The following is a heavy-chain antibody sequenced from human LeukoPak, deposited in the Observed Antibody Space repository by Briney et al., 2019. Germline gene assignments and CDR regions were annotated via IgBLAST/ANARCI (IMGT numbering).Heavy chain of an antibody. D-gene: IGHD6-13*01. CDR1: GFTFSSYA. Sequence: GGSLRLSCAASGFTFSSYAMSWVRQAPGKGLESVSGLEWVSGISGSGDNTYYADSVKGRFTISRDNSKNTLSLQMNSLRAEDTAVYYCAKVMRLGPAGTVGAFDIWGQGTMVTVSS. CDR2: ISGSGDNT. CDR3: AKVMRLGPAGTVGAFDI. J-gene: IGHJ3*02. V-gene: IGHV3-23*01.